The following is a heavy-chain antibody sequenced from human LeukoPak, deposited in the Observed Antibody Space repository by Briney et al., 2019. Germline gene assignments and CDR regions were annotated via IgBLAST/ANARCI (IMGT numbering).Heavy chain of an antibody. CDR3: ARGGYYDFWSGYYSDY. Sequence: GGSLRLSCAASGFTFSSYAMHWVRQAPGKGLEYVSAISSNGGSTYYANSVKGRFTISRDNSKNTPYLQMGSLRAEDMAVYYCARGGYYDFWSGYYSDYWGQGTLVTVSS. J-gene: IGHJ4*02. D-gene: IGHD3-3*01. V-gene: IGHV3-64*01. CDR1: GFTFSSYA. CDR2: ISSNGGST.